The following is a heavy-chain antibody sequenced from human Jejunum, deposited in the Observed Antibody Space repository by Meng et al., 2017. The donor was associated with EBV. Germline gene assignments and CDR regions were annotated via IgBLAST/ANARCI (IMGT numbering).Heavy chain of an antibody. V-gene: IGHV1-8*01. J-gene: IGHJ4*02. CDR1: GYTFTTHH. D-gene: IGHD5-24*01. Sequence: VRLVQSGAAANKPGAAVQVASKASGYTFTTHHLHWVRQATGQGLEYMGWMSPDQADTGYAQNFQGRLNMTMDTSISTAYMELSSLTSDDTAVYYCARGDGYNLYWGQGTLVTVSS. CDR3: ARGDGYNLY. CDR2: MSPDQADT.